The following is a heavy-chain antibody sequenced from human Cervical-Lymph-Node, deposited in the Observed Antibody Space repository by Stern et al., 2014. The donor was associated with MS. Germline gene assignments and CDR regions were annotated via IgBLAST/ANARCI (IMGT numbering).Heavy chain of an antibody. Sequence: EEQLVESGGGLVKPGGSLRLSCAVSGLTFRNYTMNWVRQSPGKGLEWVSSISSTSTYIYYADSVKGRFTISRDNAKNSLYLQMNSLRAEDTAVYYCTRARRGFDYWGQGTLVTVSS. V-gene: IGHV3-21*01. J-gene: IGHJ4*02. CDR2: ISSTSTYI. CDR3: TRARRGFDY. CDR1: GLTFRNYT.